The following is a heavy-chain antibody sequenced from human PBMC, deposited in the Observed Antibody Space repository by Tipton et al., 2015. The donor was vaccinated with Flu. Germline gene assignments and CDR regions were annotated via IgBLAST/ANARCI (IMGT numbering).Heavy chain of an antibody. CDR1: GYTFTSYG. CDR2: ISAYNGNT. J-gene: IGHJ4*02. Sequence: QSGAEVKKPGASVKVSCKASGYTFTSYGISWARQAPGQGLEWMGWISAYNGNTNYAQKLQGRVTMTTDTSTSTAYMELRSLRSDDTAVYYCAMGRITSSTSPSFDYWGQGTLVTVSS. D-gene: IGHD2-2*01. V-gene: IGHV1-18*04. CDR3: AMGRITSSTSPSFDY.